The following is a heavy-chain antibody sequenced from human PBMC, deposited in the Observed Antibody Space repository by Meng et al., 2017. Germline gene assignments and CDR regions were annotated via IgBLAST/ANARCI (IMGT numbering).Heavy chain of an antibody. CDR1: GYTFPSYG. D-gene: IGHD6-19*01. V-gene: IGHV1-18*01. CDR2: ISSYNGNT. Sequence: QVQLGRYGSGVKRAGASVTGSCKADGYTFPSYGSSWVRQAPGQGLEWMGWISSYNGNTTYAQKLQGRVTMTTDTSTSTAYMELRSLRSDYTAVYYCARGGIAVVIDYWGQGTLVTVSS. J-gene: IGHJ4*02. CDR3: ARGGIAVVIDY.